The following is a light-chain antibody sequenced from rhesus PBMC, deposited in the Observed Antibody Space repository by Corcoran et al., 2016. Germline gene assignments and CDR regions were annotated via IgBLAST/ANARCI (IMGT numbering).Light chain of an antibody. CDR1: QGITKD. J-gene: IGKJ1*01. Sequence: DIQMTQSPSSLSASVGDRATITCRASQGITKDLAWYQPKPGETPKLLIYEASSSQSGIPSRFSGNGSGTDFTHTISSLQSEDFATYYCQHYYSTPRTFGQGTKVEIK. CDR3: QHYYSTPRT. CDR2: EAS. V-gene: IGKV1-21*01.